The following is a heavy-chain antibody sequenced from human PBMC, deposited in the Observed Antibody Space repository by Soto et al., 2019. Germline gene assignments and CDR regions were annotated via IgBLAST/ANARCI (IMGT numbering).Heavy chain of an antibody. CDR3: ARKPPSAIQGWAFGMDV. J-gene: IGHJ6*02. CDR2: TFSGGNT. CDR1: GFSISSNY. Sequence: ELQLVETGGGVIQTGGSLRLSCAASGFSISSNYIAWVRQPPGKGLEWVSTTFSGGNTEYEASVKGRCSISRDNYKNTLYLQMDNLRVEDTAVYYCARKPPSAIQGWAFGMDVWGQGTTVSVSS. V-gene: IGHV3-53*02. D-gene: IGHD2-21*01.